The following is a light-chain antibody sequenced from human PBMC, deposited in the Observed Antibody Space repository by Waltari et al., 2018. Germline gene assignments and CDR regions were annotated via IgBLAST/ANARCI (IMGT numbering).Light chain of an antibody. J-gene: IGKJ3*01. CDR3: QQVNIFPFT. V-gene: IGKV1-12*01. CDR1: QSISSW. Sequence: DIQMTQSPSSVSASVGDRVTIACRASQSISSWLAWYQQKPGKAPNLLIYNASSLQSGVSSRFSGSGSGTDFSVTISGLQPEDLATYYCQQVNIFPFTFGPGTKVDIK. CDR2: NAS.